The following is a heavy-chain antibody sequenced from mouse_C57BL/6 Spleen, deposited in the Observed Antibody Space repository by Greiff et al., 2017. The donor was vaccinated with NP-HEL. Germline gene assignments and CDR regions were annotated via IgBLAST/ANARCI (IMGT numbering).Heavy chain of an antibody. CDR1: GFSLTSYG. Sequence: VKVVESGPGLVQPSQSLSITCTVSGFSLTSYGVHLVRQSPGKGLEWLGVIWSGGSTDYNAAFISRLSISKDNSKSQVFFKMNSLQADDTAIYYCARSYYTAMDYWGQGTSVTVSS. D-gene: IGHD2-12*01. CDR2: IWSGGST. CDR3: ARSYYTAMDY. V-gene: IGHV2-2*01. J-gene: IGHJ4*01.